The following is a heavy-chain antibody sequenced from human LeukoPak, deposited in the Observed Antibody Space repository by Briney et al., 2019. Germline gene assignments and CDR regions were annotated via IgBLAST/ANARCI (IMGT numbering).Heavy chain of an antibody. CDR1: GFTFSSYS. Sequence: GGSLRLSCAASGFTFSSYSMNWVRQAPGKGLEWVSSISSSSSYIYYADSVKGRFTISRDNSKNTLFLQMNSLRAEDTAVYYCAKTYSGSGSYYKGFDYWGQGTLVTVSS. D-gene: IGHD3-10*01. V-gene: IGHV3-21*04. CDR2: ISSSSSYI. J-gene: IGHJ4*02. CDR3: AKTYSGSGSYYKGFDY.